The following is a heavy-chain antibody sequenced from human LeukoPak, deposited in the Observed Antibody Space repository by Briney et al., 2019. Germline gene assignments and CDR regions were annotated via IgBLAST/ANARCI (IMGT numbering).Heavy chain of an antibody. J-gene: IGHJ4*02. CDR1: GFTFSSYG. V-gene: IGHV3-30*18. CDR3: AKSIDELERQTY. CDR2: ISYDGSNK. Sequence: GGSLRLSCAASGFTFSSYGMHWVRQAPGKGLEWVAVISYDGSNKYYADSVKGRFTISRDNSKNTPYLQMNSLRAEDTAVYYCAKSIDELERQTYWGQGTLVTVSS. D-gene: IGHD1-1*01.